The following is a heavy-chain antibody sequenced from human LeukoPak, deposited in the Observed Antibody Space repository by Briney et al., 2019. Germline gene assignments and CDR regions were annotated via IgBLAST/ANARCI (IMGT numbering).Heavy chain of an antibody. J-gene: IGHJ3*02. Sequence: PSETLSLTCTVSGGSISSYYWSWIRQPPGKGLEWIGYIYTSGSTNYNPSLKSRVTISVDTSKNQFSLKLSSVTAADTAVYYCARQVRYNWNPDAFDSWGQGTMVTVSS. V-gene: IGHV4-4*09. D-gene: IGHD1-20*01. CDR3: ARQVRYNWNPDAFDS. CDR2: IYTSGST. CDR1: GGSISSYY.